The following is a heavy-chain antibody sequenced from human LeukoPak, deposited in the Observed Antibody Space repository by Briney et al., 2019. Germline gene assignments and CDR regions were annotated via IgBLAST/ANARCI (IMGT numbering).Heavy chain of an antibody. CDR3: AKDGSARRYYHYYMDV. CDR2: ISGSGGST. D-gene: IGHD1-26*01. CDR1: GFTFSSYA. V-gene: IGHV3-23*01. J-gene: IGHJ6*03. Sequence: PGGSLRLSCAASGFTFSSYAMSWVRQAPGKGLEWVSAISGSGGSTYYADSVKGRFTISRDNSKNTLYLQMNSLRAEDTAVYYCAKDGSARRYYHYYMDVWGKGTTVTVSS.